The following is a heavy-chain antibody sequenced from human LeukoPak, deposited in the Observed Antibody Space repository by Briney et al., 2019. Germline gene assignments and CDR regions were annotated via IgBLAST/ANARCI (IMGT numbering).Heavy chain of an antibody. V-gene: IGHV3-23*01. CDR1: GFNFGTYA. J-gene: IGHJ3*01. CDR2: ILNNGVST. Sequence: GGPLRLSCAASGFNFGTYAMTWVRQAPGMGLEWVSTILNNGVSTYHADSVKGRFTISRDNSRNTLHLQMDSLRAEDTAIYYCAKGGGRPLDDAFDVWGQGTMVTVSS. CDR3: AKGGGRPLDDAFDV.